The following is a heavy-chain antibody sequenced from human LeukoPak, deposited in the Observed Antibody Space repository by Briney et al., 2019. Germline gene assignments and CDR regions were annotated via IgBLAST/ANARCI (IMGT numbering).Heavy chain of an antibody. CDR1: GYTFTSYY. V-gene: IGHV7-4-1*02. Sequence: ASVKVSCKASGYTFTSYYMHWVRQAPGQGLEWMGWINTDTGNPTYAQGFTGRFVFSLDTAVSTAYLQISSLKAEDTAVYYCAREVKRLDYWGQGTLVTVSS. J-gene: IGHJ4*02. CDR3: AREVKRLDY. CDR2: INTDTGNP. D-gene: IGHD6-25*01.